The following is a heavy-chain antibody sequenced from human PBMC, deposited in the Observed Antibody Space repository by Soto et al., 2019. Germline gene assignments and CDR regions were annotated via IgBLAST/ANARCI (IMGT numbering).Heavy chain of an antibody. Sequence: QVQLQESGPGLVKPSQTLSLTCTVSGGSISSGGYYWSWIRQHPGKGLEWIGYIYYSGSTYYNPSLKSGVTISVDTSKNQFPLKLSAVTAAGTAVYYCAREAPIHYYDSSRYPNDDALDIWGQGTMVTVSS. CDR3: AREAPIHYYDSSRYPNDDALDI. D-gene: IGHD3-22*01. CDR1: GGSISSGGYY. V-gene: IGHV4-31*03. CDR2: IYYSGST. J-gene: IGHJ3*02.